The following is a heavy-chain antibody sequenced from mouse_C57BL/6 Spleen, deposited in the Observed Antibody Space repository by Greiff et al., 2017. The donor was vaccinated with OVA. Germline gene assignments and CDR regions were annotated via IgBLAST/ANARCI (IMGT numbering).Heavy chain of an antibody. Sequence: EVHLVESGGDLVKPGGSLKLSCAASGFTFSSYGMSWVRQTPDKRLEWVATISSGGSYTYYPDSVKGRFTISRDNAKNPLYLQMSSLKSEDTAMYYCARDYSNYYFDYWGQGTTLTVSS. V-gene: IGHV5-6*01. CDR3: ARDYSNYYFDY. D-gene: IGHD2-5*01. J-gene: IGHJ2*01. CDR1: GFTFSSYG. CDR2: ISSGGSYT.